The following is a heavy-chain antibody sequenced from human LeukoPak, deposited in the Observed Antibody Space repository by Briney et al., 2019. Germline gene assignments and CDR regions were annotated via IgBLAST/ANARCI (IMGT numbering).Heavy chain of an antibody. D-gene: IGHD6-25*01. V-gene: IGHV4-38-2*01. CDR1: GYSISSGYY. CDR3: TRLAGSSGYGY. Sequence: PSETLSLTCAVSGYSISSGYYWGRIRQSPGKGLEWIGSIYHSGSTYYNPSLKSRVTISVDTSKNQFSLKLSSVTAADTAVYYCTRLAGSSGYGYWGQGTLVTVSS. J-gene: IGHJ4*02. CDR2: IYHSGST.